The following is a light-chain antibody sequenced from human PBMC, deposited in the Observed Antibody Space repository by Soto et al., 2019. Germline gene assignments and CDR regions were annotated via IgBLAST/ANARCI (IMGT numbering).Light chain of an antibody. CDR1: QAISSY. CDR3: QQLNSFPIT. Sequence: DIQMTQSPSTLSVSVGDRVTITCRASQAISSYLAWYQQKPGRAPKLLIYAASTLQSGVPSRFSGSGSGTEFTLTITSLQPEDFATYYCQQLNSFPITFGQGTRLEIK. CDR2: AAS. J-gene: IGKJ5*01. V-gene: IGKV1-9*01.